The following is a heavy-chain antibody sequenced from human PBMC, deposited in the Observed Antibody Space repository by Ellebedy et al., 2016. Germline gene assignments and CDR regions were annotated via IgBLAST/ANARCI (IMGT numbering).Heavy chain of an antibody. V-gene: IGHV4-34*01. D-gene: IGHD3-22*01. CDR3: ARGRRSARWLSLQRQPQGANWFDP. Sequence: SETLSLTXAVYGGSFSGYYWSWIRQPPGKGLEWIGEINHSGSTNYNPSLKSRVTISVDTSKNQFSLKLSSVTAADTAVYYCARGRRSARWLSLQRQPQGANWFDPWGQGTLVTVSS. J-gene: IGHJ5*02. CDR1: GGSFSGYY. CDR2: INHSGST.